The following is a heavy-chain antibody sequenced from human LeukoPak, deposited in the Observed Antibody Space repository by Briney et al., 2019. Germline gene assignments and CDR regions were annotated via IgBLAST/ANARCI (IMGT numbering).Heavy chain of an antibody. CDR1: GGSISSYY. CDR2: IYYSGST. CDR3: ARGGRPDLVCFDY. Sequence: SETLSLTCTVSGGSISSYYWSWIRQPPGKGLEWIGYIYYSGSTNYNPSLKSRVTISVDTSKNQFSLKLSSVTAADTAVYYCARGGRPDLVCFDYWGQGTLVTVSS. J-gene: IGHJ4*02. D-gene: IGHD1-14*01. V-gene: IGHV4-59*01.